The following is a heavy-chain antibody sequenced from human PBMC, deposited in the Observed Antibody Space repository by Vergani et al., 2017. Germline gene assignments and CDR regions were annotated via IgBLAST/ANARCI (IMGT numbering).Heavy chain of an antibody. CDR2: ISYDGSNK. V-gene: IGHV3-30-3*01. CDR3: ARGASGDYVSSFDY. CDR1: GFTFSDYY. D-gene: IGHD4-17*01. J-gene: IGHJ4*02. Sequence: VQLLESGGGLAQPGGSLRLSCAASGFTFSDYYMTWIRQAPGKGREWVAVISYDGSNKYYADSVKGRFTISRDNSKNTLYLQMNSLRAEDTAVYYCARGASGDYVSSFDYWGQGTLVTVSS.